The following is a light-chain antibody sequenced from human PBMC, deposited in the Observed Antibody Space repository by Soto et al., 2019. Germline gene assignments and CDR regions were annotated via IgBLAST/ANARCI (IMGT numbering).Light chain of an antibody. CDR1: RSVSTN. J-gene: IGKJ4*01. V-gene: IGKV3D-15*01. CDR3: QEYEKTVPPYT. Sequence: DIILTQSPAIVSVPPGERATLSCRASRSVSTNLAWYQHKHGQAPRLLIFGASTRVTDIPPRFSGTESGTAFTLTINYLKSEDFGIYYCQEYEKTVPPYTFGGGTKVEI. CDR2: GAS.